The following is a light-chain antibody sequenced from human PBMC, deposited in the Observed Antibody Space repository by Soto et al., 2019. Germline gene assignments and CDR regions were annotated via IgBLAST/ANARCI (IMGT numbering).Light chain of an antibody. CDR2: DNN. CDR3: GTWDSSLSAL. J-gene: IGLJ1*01. V-gene: IGLV1-51*01. Sequence: QSVLTQPPSVSAAPGQKVIISCSGSSSNIGNNYVSWYQQLPGKAPKLLIYDNNKRPSGIPDRFSGSKSDTSATLGITGLQTEDEADYYCGTWDSSLSALFGTGTKVTVL. CDR1: SSNIGNNY.